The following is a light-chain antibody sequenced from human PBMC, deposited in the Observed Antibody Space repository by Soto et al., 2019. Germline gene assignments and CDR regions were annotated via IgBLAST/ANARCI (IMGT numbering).Light chain of an antibody. Sequence: DIQMTQSPSSVSASVGDRVTITCRASQGVSTWLAWYQQKPGKAPNLLIYTASSLQSGVPSRFSGSGSGTDFTLTINGLQPEDFATYYCQQAASFQITFGQGTRLDIX. CDR3: QQAASFQIT. CDR2: TAS. CDR1: QGVSTW. J-gene: IGKJ5*01. V-gene: IGKV1-12*01.